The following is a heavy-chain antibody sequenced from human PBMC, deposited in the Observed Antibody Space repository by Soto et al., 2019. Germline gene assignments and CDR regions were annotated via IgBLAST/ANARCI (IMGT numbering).Heavy chain of an antibody. D-gene: IGHD3-9*01. J-gene: IGHJ6*02. CDR2: IGGSGGNT. V-gene: IGHV3-23*01. CDR3: ARVVRYFDTPYGMDV. CDR1: GFTFSSYA. Sequence: EVQLLESGEGLVQPGGSLKLSCAASGFTFSSYAMSWVRQAPGKGLEWVSGIGGSGGNTYYADSVKGRFTIYRDNSKNTLFRQMNSQRAEDTAEYYCARVVRYFDTPYGMDVWGQGTTVTVSS.